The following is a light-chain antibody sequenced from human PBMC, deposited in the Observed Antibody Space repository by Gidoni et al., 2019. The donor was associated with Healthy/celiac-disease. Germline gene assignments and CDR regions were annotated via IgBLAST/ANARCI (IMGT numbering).Light chain of an antibody. V-gene: IGKV3-15*01. CDR1: QSVSSN. J-gene: IGKJ4*01. Sequence: EIVMTHSQATLSVSPGERATLSCRARQSVSSNLSWYQQKPGQDPRLLTYGASTRATGIPARFSGSGSGTEFTLTISSLQSEDFAVYYCQQYNNWPPLTFGGGTKVEIK. CDR2: GAS. CDR3: QQYNNWPPLT.